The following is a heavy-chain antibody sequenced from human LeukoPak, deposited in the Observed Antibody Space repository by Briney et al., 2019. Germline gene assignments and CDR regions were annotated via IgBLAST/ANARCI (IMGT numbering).Heavy chain of an antibody. CDR2: IIPIFGTA. J-gene: IGHJ3*02. Sequence: GSSVKVSCKASGGTFSSYAISWVRQAPGQGLEWMGGIIPIFGTANYAQKFQGRVTITADESTSTAYMELSSLRSEDTAVYYCARGARLSTDYYDSSGPPAQDAFDIWGQGTMVTVSS. CDR3: ARGARLSTDYYDSSGPPAQDAFDI. CDR1: GGTFSSYA. D-gene: IGHD3-22*01. V-gene: IGHV1-69*01.